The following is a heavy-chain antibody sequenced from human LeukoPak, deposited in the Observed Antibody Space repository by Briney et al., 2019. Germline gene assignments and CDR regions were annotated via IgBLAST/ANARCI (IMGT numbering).Heavy chain of an antibody. CDR3: ARGIESYGDYGY. CDR1: GGSISGSY. V-gene: IGHV4-59*01. Sequence: SETLSLTCTVCGGSISGSYWSWIRQPPGKGLEWIAYMYNSGSTNYNPSLKSRVTISIDTSKNQFSLKLSSLTAADTAIYYCARGIESYGDYGYWGQGILVTVSS. J-gene: IGHJ4*02. D-gene: IGHD4-17*01. CDR2: MYNSGST.